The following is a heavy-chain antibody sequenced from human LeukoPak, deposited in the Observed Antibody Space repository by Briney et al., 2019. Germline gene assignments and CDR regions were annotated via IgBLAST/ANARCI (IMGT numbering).Heavy chain of an antibody. CDR1: GFTFSSYS. CDR3: ARDSDILTGYPADFDY. D-gene: IGHD3-9*01. Sequence: GGSLRLSCAASGFTFSSYSMNWVRQAPGKGLEWVSSISSSSSYIYYADSVKGRFTISRDNAKNSLYLQMNSLRAEDTAVYYCARDSDILTGYPADFDYWGQGTLVTVSS. CDR2: ISSSSSYI. J-gene: IGHJ4*02. V-gene: IGHV3-21*01.